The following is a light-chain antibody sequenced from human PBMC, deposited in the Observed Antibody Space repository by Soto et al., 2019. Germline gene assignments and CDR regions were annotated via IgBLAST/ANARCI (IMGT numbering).Light chain of an antibody. Sequence: QPVLTQPASVSGSPGQSITISCTGTSSDVGGYDFVSWYQQHPGKAPKFMIYDVSSRPSGVSNRFSGSKSGNTASLTISGLQAEDEADYYCSSYTSSSTPYVFGTGTKLTVL. CDR3: SSYTSSSTPYV. J-gene: IGLJ1*01. CDR2: DVS. V-gene: IGLV2-14*03. CDR1: SSDVGGYDF.